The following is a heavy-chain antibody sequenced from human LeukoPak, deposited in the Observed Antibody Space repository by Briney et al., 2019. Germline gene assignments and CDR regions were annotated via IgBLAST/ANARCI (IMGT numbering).Heavy chain of an antibody. Sequence: ASVKVSCKASGGTFNKYAISWVRQAPGQGLEWMGWINPTSGDTNYVQKFQGRVIMTRDTSISTAYMELSRVRSDDTAVYYCARGDGDGPARRAFDIWGQGTMVTASS. CDR1: GGTFNKYA. V-gene: IGHV1-2*02. CDR2: INPTSGDT. CDR3: ARGDGDGPARRAFDI. D-gene: IGHD7-27*01. J-gene: IGHJ3*02.